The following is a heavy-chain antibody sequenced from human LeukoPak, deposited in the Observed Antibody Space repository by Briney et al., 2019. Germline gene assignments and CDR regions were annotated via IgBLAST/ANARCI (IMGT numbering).Heavy chain of an antibody. CDR3: AGDSYYDSANLFY. CDR1: GDSIINYY. J-gene: IGHJ4*02. V-gene: IGHV4-4*07. D-gene: IGHD3-22*01. CDR2: INTRGST. Sequence: SETLSLTCTVSGDSIINYYWSWIRQPAGKGLEWIGRINTRGSTNYNPSLKSRVTMSVDTSRDQFSLKLSSVTAADTAVYYCAGDSYYDSANLFYWGQGALVTVSS.